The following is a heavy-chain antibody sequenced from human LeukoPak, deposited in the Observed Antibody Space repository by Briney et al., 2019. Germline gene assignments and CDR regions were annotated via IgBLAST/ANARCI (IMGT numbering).Heavy chain of an antibody. Sequence: GGSLRLSCAASGFTVSSNYMSWVRQAPGKGLEWVSVIYSGGSTYYADSVKGRFTISRNNSKNTPYLQMNSLRAEDTAVYYCASGGTMVRGTHYWGQGTLVTVSS. J-gene: IGHJ4*02. CDR3: ASGGTMVRGTHY. CDR1: GFTVSSNY. D-gene: IGHD3-10*01. CDR2: IYSGGST. V-gene: IGHV3-66*02.